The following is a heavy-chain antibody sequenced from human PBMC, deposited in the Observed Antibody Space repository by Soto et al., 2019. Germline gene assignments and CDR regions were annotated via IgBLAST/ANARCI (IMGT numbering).Heavy chain of an antibody. Sequence: GASVKVSCKASGGTFSSYAISWVRQAPGQGLEWMGGIIPIFGTANYAQKFQGRVTITADESTSTAYMELSSLRSEDTAVYYCARVGRYCTNGVCYTGYPHFDYWGQGTLVTVSS. CDR1: GGTFSSYA. CDR2: IIPIFGTA. D-gene: IGHD2-8*01. CDR3: ARVGRYCTNGVCYTGYPHFDY. J-gene: IGHJ4*02. V-gene: IGHV1-69*13.